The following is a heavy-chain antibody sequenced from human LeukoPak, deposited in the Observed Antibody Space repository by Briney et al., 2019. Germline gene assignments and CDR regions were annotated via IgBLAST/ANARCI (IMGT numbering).Heavy chain of an antibody. CDR1: GFTFSKYG. J-gene: IGHJ4*02. V-gene: IGHV3-33*01. Sequence: GGSLRLSCAASGFTFSKYGMQWVRQAPGKGLEWVAVIWSDGSDRHYADSVKGRFTISRDNSKNTVSLEMSSLRVEDTAVYYCARDGGCSGGNCYQRFDYWGQGTLVTVSS. CDR2: IWSDGSDR. D-gene: IGHD2-15*01. CDR3: ARDGGCSGGNCYQRFDY.